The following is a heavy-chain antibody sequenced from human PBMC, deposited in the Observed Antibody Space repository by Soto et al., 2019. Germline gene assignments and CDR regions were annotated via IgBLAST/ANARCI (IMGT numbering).Heavy chain of an antibody. CDR3: ARMPYDSPGYADN. CDR2: IYHSGST. Sequence: LSLTCAVSGYSISSGYFWGWIRQPPGKGLECIGNIYHSGSTYYSPSLKSRVTISVDTSRNHFSLRLSSVTAADTAVYYCARMPYDSPGYADNWGQGTLVTV. V-gene: IGHV4-38-2*01. J-gene: IGHJ4*02. CDR1: GYSISSGYF. D-gene: IGHD3-22*01.